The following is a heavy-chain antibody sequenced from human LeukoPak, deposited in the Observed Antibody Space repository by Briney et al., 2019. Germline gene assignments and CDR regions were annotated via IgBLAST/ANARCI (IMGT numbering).Heavy chain of an antibody. Sequence: SETLSLTCAVYGGSFSGYYWSWIRQPPGKGLEWIGEINHSGSTNYNPSLKGRVTISVDTSKNQFSLKLSSVTAADTAVYYCARNNLEREFWIRVNYGMDVWGQGTTVTVSS. D-gene: IGHD3-3*01. CDR2: INHSGST. CDR3: ARNNLEREFWIRVNYGMDV. J-gene: IGHJ6*02. V-gene: IGHV4-34*01. CDR1: GGSFSGYY.